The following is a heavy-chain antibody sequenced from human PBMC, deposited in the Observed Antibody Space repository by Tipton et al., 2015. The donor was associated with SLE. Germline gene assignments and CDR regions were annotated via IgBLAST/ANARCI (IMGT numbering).Heavy chain of an antibody. Sequence: TLSLTCAVYGGSFSGYYWSWIRQPPGEGLEWIGEINHSGSTNYNPSLKSRVTISVDTSKNQFSLKLSSVTAADTAVYYCARGRGSSSSGHYWGQGTLVTVSS. D-gene: IGHD6-6*01. CDR1: GGSFSGYY. CDR2: INHSGST. V-gene: IGHV4-34*01. J-gene: IGHJ4*02. CDR3: ARGRGSSSSGHY.